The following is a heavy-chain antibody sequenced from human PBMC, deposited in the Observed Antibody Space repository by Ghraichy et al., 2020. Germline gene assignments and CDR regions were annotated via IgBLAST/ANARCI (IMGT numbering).Heavy chain of an antibody. J-gene: IGHJ6*02. CDR1: GFTFSSYA. Sequence: GGSLRLSCAASGFTFSSYAMSWVRQAPGKGLEWVSTISGSGGGTYYADSVKGRFTISRDNSKNTQYLQMNSLRAEDTAVYYWAKDTPGYYDSSGTMGDVWGQGTTVTVSS. CDR3: AKDTPGYYDSSGTMGDV. V-gene: IGHV3-23*01. D-gene: IGHD3-22*01. CDR2: ISGSGGGT.